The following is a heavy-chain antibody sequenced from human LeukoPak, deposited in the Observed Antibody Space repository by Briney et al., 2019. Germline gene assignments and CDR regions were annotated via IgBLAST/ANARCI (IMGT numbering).Heavy chain of an antibody. CDR1: GFTFDDYA. J-gene: IGHJ3*02. CDR3: AKGGYYGSGSYKAFDI. D-gene: IGHD3-10*01. V-gene: IGHV3-9*03. CDR2: ISWNSGSI. Sequence: PGGSLRLSCAASGFTFDDYAMHWVRQAPGKGLEWVSGISWNSGSIGYADSVKGRFTISRDNAKNSLYLQMNSLRAEDMALYFCAKGGYYGSGSYKAFDIWGQGTMVTVSS.